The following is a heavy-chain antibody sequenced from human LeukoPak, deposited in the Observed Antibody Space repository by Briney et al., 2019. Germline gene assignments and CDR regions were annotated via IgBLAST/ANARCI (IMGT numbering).Heavy chain of an antibody. CDR2: ISYDGGNK. D-gene: IGHD6-19*01. V-gene: IGHV3-30*18. CDR1: GFTFSSYG. CDR3: AKAGYSSGWTRDYFDY. Sequence: PGGSLRLSCAASGFTFSSYGMHWVRQAPGPGLEWVSVISYDGGNKYYADSVKGRFTISRDNSKNTLYLQMNSLRAEDTAVYYCAKAGYSSGWTRDYFDYWGQGTLVTVSS. J-gene: IGHJ4*02.